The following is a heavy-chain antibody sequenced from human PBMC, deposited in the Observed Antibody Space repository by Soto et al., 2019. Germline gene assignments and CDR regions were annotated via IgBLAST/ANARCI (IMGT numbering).Heavy chain of an antibody. CDR1: GYTFTSYG. J-gene: IGHJ3*02. CDR3: ARESGIDYDILTGYLDAFDI. CDR2: ISAYNGNT. D-gene: IGHD3-9*01. V-gene: IGHV1-18*01. Sequence: ASVKVSCKASGYTFTSYGISWVRQAPGQGLEWMGWISAYNGNTNYAQKLQGRVTMTTDTSTSTAYMEQRSLRSDDTAVYYCARESGIDYDILTGYLDAFDIWGQGTMVTVSS.